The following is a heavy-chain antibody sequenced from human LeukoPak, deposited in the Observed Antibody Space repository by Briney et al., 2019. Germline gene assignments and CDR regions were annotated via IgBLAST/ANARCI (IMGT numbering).Heavy chain of an antibody. V-gene: IGHV1-69*06. J-gene: IGHJ6*03. CDR2: IIPIFGTA. Sequence: SLKVSCKASGGTFTSYAISWVRQAPGQGLEWMGGIIPIFGTANYAQKFQGRVTITADKSTSTAYMELSSLRSEDTAVYYCARGPEGYYYYYYMDVWGKGTTVTVSS. CDR3: ARGPEGYYYYYYMDV. CDR1: GGTFTSYA.